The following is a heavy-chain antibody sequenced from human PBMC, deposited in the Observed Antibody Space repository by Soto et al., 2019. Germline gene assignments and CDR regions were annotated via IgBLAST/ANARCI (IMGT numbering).Heavy chain of an antibody. CDR2: IYLSGST. CDR3: AKRSLRRLRFVETH. Sequence: QVQLQESGPGLVKPSGTLSLTCAVSGDSMTNTNWWRWLRHPPGEGLEWVGGIYLSGSTNYNPTLKSRVTMSVDKSKNQFSLNLTSVTAADTAVYYCAKRSLRRLRFVETHWGQGTLVTVSS. D-gene: IGHD3-3*01. J-gene: IGHJ4*02. CDR1: GDSMTNTNW. V-gene: IGHV4-4*02.